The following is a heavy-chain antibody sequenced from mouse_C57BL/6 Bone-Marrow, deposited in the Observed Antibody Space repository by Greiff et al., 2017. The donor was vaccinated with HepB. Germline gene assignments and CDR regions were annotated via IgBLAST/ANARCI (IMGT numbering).Heavy chain of an antibody. V-gene: IGHV1-66*01. D-gene: IGHD1-1*01. CDR3: ARTNYYGSSYVDYFDY. J-gene: IGHJ2*01. Sequence: QVQLQQSGPELVKPGASVKISCKASGYSFTSYYIHWVKQRPGQGLEWIGWIYPGSGNTKYNEKFKGKATLTADTSSSTAYMQLSSLTSEDSAVYYCARTNYYGSSYVDYFDYWGQGTTLTVSS. CDR2: IYPGSGNT. CDR1: GYSFTSYY.